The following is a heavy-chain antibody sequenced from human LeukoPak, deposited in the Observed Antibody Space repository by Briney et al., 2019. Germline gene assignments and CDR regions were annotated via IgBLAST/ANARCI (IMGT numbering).Heavy chain of an antibody. CDR2: INAGNGNT. Sequence: ASVKVSCKASGYTFTSYAMHWVRQAPGQRLEWMGWINAGNGNTKYSQKFQGRVTITRDTSASTAYMELSSLRSEDTAVYYCASVLSPTYCGGDCYFDYWGQGTLVTVSS. D-gene: IGHD2-21*02. V-gene: IGHV1-3*01. CDR1: GYTFTSYA. CDR3: ASVLSPTYCGGDCYFDY. J-gene: IGHJ4*02.